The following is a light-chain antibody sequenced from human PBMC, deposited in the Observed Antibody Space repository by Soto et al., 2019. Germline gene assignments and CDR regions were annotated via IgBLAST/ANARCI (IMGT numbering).Light chain of an antibody. CDR1: QSVSSD. V-gene: IGKV3-15*01. Sequence: IVMTQSPAVLSVSPGERATLSCRASQSVSSDLAWYQQKPGQAPRLLIYGASTRATSIPARFSGSESGTEFTLTISSLQSEDFAVYYCQHFYSWPLSFGGGTKVEIK. CDR2: GAS. CDR3: QHFYSWPLS. J-gene: IGKJ4*01.